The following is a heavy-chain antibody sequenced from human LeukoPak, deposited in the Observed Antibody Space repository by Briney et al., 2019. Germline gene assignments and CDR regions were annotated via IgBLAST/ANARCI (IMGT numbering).Heavy chain of an antibody. CDR1: GGSISSSY. D-gene: IGHD6-13*01. CDR2: IYYPGSP. CDR3: ARRFPYSPPGN. V-gene: IGHV4-59*08. J-gene: IGHJ4*02. Sequence: SETLSLTCTVSGGSISSSYWSWIRQPPGKGLEWIGYIYYPGSPNYNPSLQSRVTISVDTSKNQFSLNLSSVTAADTAVYYCARRFPYSPPGNWGQGTLVTVFS.